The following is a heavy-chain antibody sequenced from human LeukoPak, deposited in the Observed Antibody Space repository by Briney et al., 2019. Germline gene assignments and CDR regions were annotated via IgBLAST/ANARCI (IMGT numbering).Heavy chain of an antibody. V-gene: IGHV4-34*01. CDR1: GGSFSGYY. CDR3: ARAGTYGAFGY. Sequence: SETLSLTCAVYGGSFSGYYWGWIRQPPGKGLELIGSISHSGSTYYNPSLKSRVTISVDTSKNQFSLKMSSVTAADTAVYYCARAGTYGAFGYWGQGTLVTVSS. CDR2: ISHSGST. D-gene: IGHD1-26*01. J-gene: IGHJ4*02.